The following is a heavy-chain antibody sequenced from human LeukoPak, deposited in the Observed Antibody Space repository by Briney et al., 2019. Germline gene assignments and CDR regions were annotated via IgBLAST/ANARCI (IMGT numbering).Heavy chain of an antibody. CDR3: AKQLGYCSDGSCYFPY. CDR1: GFAFSSSA. V-gene: IGHV3-23*01. CDR2: ISNNGGYT. Sequence: GGSLRLSCAASGFAFSSSAMSWVRQAPGKGLEWVSAISNNGGYTYYADSVQGRFTISRDNSKSTLCLQMNSLRAEDTAVYYCAKQLGYCSDGSCYFPYWGQGTLVTVSS. J-gene: IGHJ4*02. D-gene: IGHD2-15*01.